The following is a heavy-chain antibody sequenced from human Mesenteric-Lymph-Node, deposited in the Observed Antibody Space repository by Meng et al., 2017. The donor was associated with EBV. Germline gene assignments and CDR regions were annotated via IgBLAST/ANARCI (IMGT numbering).Heavy chain of an antibody. V-gene: IGHV4-30-4*01. D-gene: IGHD5-18*01. J-gene: IGHJ4*02. CDR2: IYYSGST. CDR3: ARGYSYDSFGLDY. Sequence: QVQLQESGPRLGKPSQTLSLTCAVSGGSISSGAYYWTWIRQPPGKGLESIGYIYYSGSTYYNPSLQSRVTMSVDTSKNQFSLKLSSVTAADTAVYYCARGYSYDSFGLDYWGQGALVTVSS. CDR1: GGSISSGAYY.